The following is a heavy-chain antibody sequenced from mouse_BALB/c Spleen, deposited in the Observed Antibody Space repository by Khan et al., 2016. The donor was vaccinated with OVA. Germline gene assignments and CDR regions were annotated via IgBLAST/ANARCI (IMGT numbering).Heavy chain of an antibody. J-gene: IGHJ3*01. Sequence: QVQLQQPGPELVKPGASLKASCKASGYPSTAYIIGWVKQSTRQGLEWTGDIFPGSDTPYYNEKFQDKTTLSVDKSANTTESPLSSLKPQDSAVSFCARGGYSAFAYWVLGTLVTVSA. CDR2: IFPGSDTP. CDR1: GYPSTAYI. V-gene: IGHV1-81*01. CDR3: ARGGYSAFAY. D-gene: IGHD3-1*01.